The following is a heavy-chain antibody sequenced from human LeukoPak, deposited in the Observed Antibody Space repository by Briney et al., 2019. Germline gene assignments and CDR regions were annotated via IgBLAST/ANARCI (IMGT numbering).Heavy chain of an antibody. CDR2: LSGRGDST. Sequence: PGGAPKVPFAASGLTLSSYPMSRVRQAAGKRPEGDLVLSGRGDSTYYADSVKGRFTISRDNSKNTLYVQMNSLRAEDTAVYYCAKVPEEAGDNYYYYGMDVWGQGTTVTVSS. V-gene: IGHV3-23*01. CDR3: AKVPEEAGDNYYYYGMDV. J-gene: IGHJ6*02. CDR1: GLTLSSYP. D-gene: IGHD2-21*01.